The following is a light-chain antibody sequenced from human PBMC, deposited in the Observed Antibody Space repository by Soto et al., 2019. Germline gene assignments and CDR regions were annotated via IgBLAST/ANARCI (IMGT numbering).Light chain of an antibody. CDR1: NSVVLSYNL. V-gene: IGLV2-14*02. CDR2: EVN. J-gene: IGLJ3*02. Sequence: QSALTQPASVSGSPGQSITISCTGSNSVVLSYNLVSWYQLHPGKAPKLMIYEVNNRPSGVSHRFSGSKSGNTASLTFSGLQPEDEADYYCSSYASSGAVVFGGGTKVTVL. CDR3: SSYASSGAVV.